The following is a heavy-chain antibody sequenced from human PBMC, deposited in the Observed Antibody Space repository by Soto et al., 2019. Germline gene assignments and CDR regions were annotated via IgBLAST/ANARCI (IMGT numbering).Heavy chain of an antibody. CDR3: TTDSYSTIIIVRFDY. CDR2: VKSKTDGGTT. Sequence: PGETLRLSCAASVFTFSNAWIRWVRQAPGKGVEWVGGVKSKTDGGTTDYAEPVKGRFAISRDDSNNMVYLKMNSLKIEDTAVYYCTTDSYSTIIIVRFDYWGDGTLVTVSS. CDR1: VFTFSNAW. V-gene: IGHV3-15*07. J-gene: IGHJ4*01. D-gene: IGHD3-22*01.